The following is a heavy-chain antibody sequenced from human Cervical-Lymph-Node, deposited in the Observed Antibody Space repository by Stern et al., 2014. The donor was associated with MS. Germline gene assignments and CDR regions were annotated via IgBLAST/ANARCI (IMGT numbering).Heavy chain of an antibody. Sequence: VQLVESGGGLVQPGGSLRLSCAASGFTVSNNYLSWVRQAPGKGLEWVSVIYSGGTTNYADSVKGRFTISRDNSKNTVYLQMNSLRAEDTAVYYCARHITSGYWGQGTLVTVSS. CDR3: ARHITSGY. CDR2: IYSGGTT. J-gene: IGHJ4*02. CDR1: GFTVSNNY. V-gene: IGHV3-66*04. D-gene: IGHD2-2*01.